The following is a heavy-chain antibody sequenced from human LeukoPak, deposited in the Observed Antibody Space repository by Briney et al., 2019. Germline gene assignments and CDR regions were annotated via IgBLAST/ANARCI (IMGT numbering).Heavy chain of an antibody. CDR1: GFTFSSYW. Sequence: GGSLRLSCAASGFTFSSYWMSWVRQAPGKGLEWVANIKQDGSEKYYVDSVKGRFTISRDNAKNSLYLQMNSLRAEDTAVYYCARVTTYYDYVWGSYRDPYYFDYWGQGTLVTVSS. CDR2: IKQDGSEK. D-gene: IGHD3-16*02. V-gene: IGHV3-7*01. J-gene: IGHJ4*02. CDR3: ARVTTYYDYVWGSYRDPYYFDY.